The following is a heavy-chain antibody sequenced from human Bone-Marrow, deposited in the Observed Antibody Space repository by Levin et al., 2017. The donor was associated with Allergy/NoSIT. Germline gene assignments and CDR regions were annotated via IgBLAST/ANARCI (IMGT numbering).Heavy chain of an antibody. CDR2: ISSSGSDM. CDR3: ARGLEYSGLP. Sequence: AGGSLRLSCTVSGFTFSIYSINWVRQAPGKGLEWVSSISSSGSDMYYVDSVRGRFTISRDNAKNSLTLQMNSLRAEDTAVYYCARGLEYSGLPWGQGTLVTVSS. J-gene: IGHJ5*02. D-gene: IGHD5-12*01. V-gene: IGHV3-21*01. CDR1: GFTFSIYS.